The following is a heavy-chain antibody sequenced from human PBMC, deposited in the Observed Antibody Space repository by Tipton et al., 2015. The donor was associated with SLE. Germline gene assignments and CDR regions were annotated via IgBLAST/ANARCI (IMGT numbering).Heavy chain of an antibody. J-gene: IGHJ6*02. CDR3: ARPQSILGGYYRYGLAG. CDR2: IDWNGGST. Sequence: GSLRLSCAASGFTFDDYGMNWVRQAPGRGLEWVSGIDWNGGSTGYADSVKGRFSISRDNAKNSLYLQMNSLRAEDTAVYFCARPQSILGGYYRYGLAGWGQGAPVTVSS. V-gene: IGHV3-20*04. CDR1: GFTFDDYG. D-gene: IGHD6-6*01.